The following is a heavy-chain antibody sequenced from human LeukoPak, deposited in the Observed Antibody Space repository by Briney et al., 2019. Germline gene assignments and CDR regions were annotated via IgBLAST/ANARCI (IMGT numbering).Heavy chain of an antibody. V-gene: IGHV3-23*01. D-gene: IGHD3-22*01. CDR2: ISGSGGST. J-gene: IGHJ4*02. CDR3: AKDPGYYYDSSGYYFDY. Sequence: GGSLRLSCAVTGFTFSSYVMSWVRQAPGKGLEWVSSISGSGGSTYYADSVKGRFTISRDNSKNTLYLQMDSLRAEDTAVYYCAKDPGYYYDSSGYYFDYWGQGTLVTVSS. CDR1: GFTFSSYV.